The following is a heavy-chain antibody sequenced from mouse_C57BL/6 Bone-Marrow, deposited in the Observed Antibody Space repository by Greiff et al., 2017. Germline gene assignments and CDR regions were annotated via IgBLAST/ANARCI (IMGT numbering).Heavy chain of an antibody. Sequence: QVQLQQPGAELVKPGASVKLSCKASGYTFTSYWMHWVKQRPGQGLEWIGMIPPNSGSTNYNEKFKSKATLTVDKSSTTAYMQLSSLTSEASAFYYCAVLWPYYYAMDYWGQGTSVTVSS. CDR3: AVLWPYYYAMDY. J-gene: IGHJ4*01. V-gene: IGHV1-64*01. CDR2: IPPNSGST. D-gene: IGHD1-1*02. CDR1: GYTFTSYW.